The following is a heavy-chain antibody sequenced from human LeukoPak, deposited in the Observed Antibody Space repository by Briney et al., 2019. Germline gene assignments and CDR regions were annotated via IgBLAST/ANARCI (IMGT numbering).Heavy chain of an antibody. CDR3: ARLAPDYADYWFDP. V-gene: IGHV5-51*01. CDR2: IYPTDSIT. D-gene: IGHD4-17*01. Sequence: GESLKISCKTSGYDFSKKWIGWVPQMPGKGPEWIGIIYPTDSITKYSPSFQGHVTMSVDTSVNTAYLQWTSLEASDTAIYYCARLAPDYADYWFDPWGQGTLVTVSS. J-gene: IGHJ5*02. CDR1: GYDFSKKW.